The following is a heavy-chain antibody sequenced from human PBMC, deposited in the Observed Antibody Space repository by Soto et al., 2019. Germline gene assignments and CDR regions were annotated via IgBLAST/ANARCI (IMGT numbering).Heavy chain of an antibody. V-gene: IGHV1-3*01. CDR1: GYTFTIYA. J-gene: IGHJ3*02. CDR3: ASSSNPRLLDAFDI. CDR2: INAGNGNT. D-gene: IGHD4-17*01. Sequence: ASXKVSCKASGYTFTIYAMHWVRQAPGQRLEWMGWINAGNGNTKYSQKFQGRVTITRDTSASTAYMELSSLRSEDTAVYYCASSSNPRLLDAFDIWGQGTMVTVSS.